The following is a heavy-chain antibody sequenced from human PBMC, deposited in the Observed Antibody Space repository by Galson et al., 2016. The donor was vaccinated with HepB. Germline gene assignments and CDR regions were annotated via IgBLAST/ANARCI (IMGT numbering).Heavy chain of an antibody. CDR1: GYTFAVYY. J-gene: IGHJ4*02. D-gene: IGHD4-23*01. CDR2: INPNSGGT. Sequence: SVKVSCKASGYTFAVYYMHWVRQAPGQGLEWMAWINPNSGGTNYAQKFQGRVTLTSDTSINTAYMDLNWLKSDDTAVYFCARGEGEIADSNSEFDYWCQGTLVTVSS. V-gene: IGHV1-2*02. CDR3: ARGEGEIADSNSEFDY.